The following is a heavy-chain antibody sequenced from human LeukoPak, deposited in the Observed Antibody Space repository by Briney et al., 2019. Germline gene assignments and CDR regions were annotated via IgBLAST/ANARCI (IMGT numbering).Heavy chain of an antibody. Sequence: SETLSLTCAVYGGSFSSYYWSWIRQPPGKGLEWIGEINHSGSTNYNPSLKSRVTISVDTSKNQFSLKLSSVTAADTAVYYCARGAGGSYYHFDYWGQGTLVTVSS. V-gene: IGHV4-34*01. D-gene: IGHD1-26*01. CDR2: INHSGST. CDR3: ARGAGGSYYHFDY. J-gene: IGHJ4*02. CDR1: GGSFSSYY.